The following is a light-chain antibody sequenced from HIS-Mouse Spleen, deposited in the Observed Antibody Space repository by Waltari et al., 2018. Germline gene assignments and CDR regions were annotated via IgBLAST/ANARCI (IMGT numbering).Light chain of an antibody. V-gene: IGLV2-23*01. Sequence: QSALTQPASVSGSPGQSITISCTGTSSDVGSYNLVSWYQQHPGKAPKLMIYEGSKRPAGGSNSFSGAKSGNTASLTISGLQAEDEADYYCCSYAGSSTWVFGGGTKLTVL. CDR2: EGS. J-gene: IGLJ3*02. CDR1: SSDVGSYNL. CDR3: CSYAGSSTWV.